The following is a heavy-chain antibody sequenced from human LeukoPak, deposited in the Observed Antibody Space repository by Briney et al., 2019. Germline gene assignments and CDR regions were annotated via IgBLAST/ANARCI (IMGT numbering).Heavy chain of an antibody. CDR1: GGSISSGSYY. D-gene: IGHD3-16*02. CDR2: IYTSGST. V-gene: IGHV4-61*02. Sequence: SQTLSLTCTVSGGSISSGSYYWSWIRQPAGKGLEWIGRIYTSGSTNYNPSLKSRVTISVDTSKNQFSLKLSSVTAADTAMYYCARAIMITFGGVIATDWFDPWGQGTLVTVSS. CDR3: ARAIMITFGGVIATDWFDP. J-gene: IGHJ5*02.